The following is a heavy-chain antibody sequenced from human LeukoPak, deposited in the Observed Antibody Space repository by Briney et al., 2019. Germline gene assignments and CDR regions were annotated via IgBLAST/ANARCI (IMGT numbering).Heavy chain of an antibody. CDR1: GFTFSGYA. CDR2: ISGSGSAS. J-gene: IGHJ4*02. V-gene: IGHV3-23*01. D-gene: IGHD7-27*01. CDR3: AKRNVGTFDY. Sequence: GGSLRLSCAASGFTFSGYAMSWVRQAPGKGLEWVSAISGSGSASYYADSVKGRFTIDKDSSKNTLYLQMDSHRAEDTAVYYNAKRNVGTFDYWGQGTLVTVSS.